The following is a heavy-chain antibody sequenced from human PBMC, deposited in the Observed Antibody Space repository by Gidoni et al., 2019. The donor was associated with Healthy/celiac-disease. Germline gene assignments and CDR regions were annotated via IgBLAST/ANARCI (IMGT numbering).Heavy chain of an antibody. D-gene: IGHD3-16*02. CDR3: ARGRRHDYVWGSYRTYYFDY. CDR1: GGSFSGYY. CDR2: INHSGST. V-gene: IGHV4-34*01. Sequence: QVQLQQWGAGLLKLSETLSLTCAVYGGSFSGYYWSWIRQPPGKGLEWIGEINHSGSTNYNPSLKSRVTISVDTSKNQFSLKLSSVTAADTAVYYCARGRRHDYVWGSYRTYYFDYWGQGTLVTVSS. J-gene: IGHJ4*02.